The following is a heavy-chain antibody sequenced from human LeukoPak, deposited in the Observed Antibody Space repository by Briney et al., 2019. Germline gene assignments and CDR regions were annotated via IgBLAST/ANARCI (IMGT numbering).Heavy chain of an antibody. CDR2: IKEDGSET. CDR3: ARDPYVSNFDY. J-gene: IGHJ4*02. Sequence: GGSLRLSCAASVFTFSNYWMSWVRQAPGKGPEWMGNIKEDGSETYYVDSVRGRFTISRDNAQNSLYLHMHSLRVEDTAVYYCARDPYVSNFDYWGQGTLVTVSS. CDR1: VFTFSNYW. D-gene: IGHD3-10*02. V-gene: IGHV3-7*03.